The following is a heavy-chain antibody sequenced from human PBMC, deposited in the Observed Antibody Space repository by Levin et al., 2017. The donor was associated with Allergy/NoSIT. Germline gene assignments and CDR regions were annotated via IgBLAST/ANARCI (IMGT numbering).Heavy chain of an antibody. CDR1: GYSFTSYW. Sequence: PGESLKISCQGSGYSFTSYWIGWVRQMPGKGLEWMGIIYPGDSDTRYSPSFQGQVTISADKSISTAYLLWSSLKSSDTAMDYCARRGTRDYYYYVDVWGKGTKVTVSS. CDR2: IYPGDSDT. D-gene: IGHD1-1*01. CDR3: ARRGTRDYYYYVDV. V-gene: IGHV5-51*01. J-gene: IGHJ6*03.